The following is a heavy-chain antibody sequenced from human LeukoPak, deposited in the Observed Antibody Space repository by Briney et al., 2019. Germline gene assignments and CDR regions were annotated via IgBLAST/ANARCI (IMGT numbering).Heavy chain of an antibody. Sequence: PSGTLSLTCGVSGGSITSNNYWTWVRQPPGKGLEWIGEVNLQGSTNYNPSLMGRVAISVDMSENHISLQLASVTAADTAVYYCAREGGPYRPLDYSGQGTLVTVSS. J-gene: IGHJ4*02. CDR3: AREGGPYRPLDY. CDR1: GGSITSNNY. V-gene: IGHV4-4*02. CDR2: VNLQGST.